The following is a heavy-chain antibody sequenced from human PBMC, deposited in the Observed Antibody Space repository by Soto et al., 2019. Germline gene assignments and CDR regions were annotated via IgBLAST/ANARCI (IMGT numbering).Heavy chain of an antibody. Sequence: ASVKVSCKASGYTFTSYGISWVRQAPGQGLEWMGWISAYNGNTNYAQKLQGRVTMTTDTSTSTAYMELRSLRSDDTAVYYCARDNGPHPYYYILTPPGEYWGQGTLVTVS. J-gene: IGHJ4*02. CDR3: ARDNGPHPYYYILTPPGEY. D-gene: IGHD3-9*01. V-gene: IGHV1-18*01. CDR2: ISAYNGNT. CDR1: GYTFTSYG.